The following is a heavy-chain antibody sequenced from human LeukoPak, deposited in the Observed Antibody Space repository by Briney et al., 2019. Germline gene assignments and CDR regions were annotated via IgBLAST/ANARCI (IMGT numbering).Heavy chain of an antibody. Sequence: PSETLSLTCAVYGGSFSGYYWSWIRQPPGKGLEWIGEINHSGSTNYNPSLKSRVTISVDTSKSQFSLKLSSVTAADTAVYYCARRSYFPFDHWGQGTLVTVSS. V-gene: IGHV4-34*01. D-gene: IGHD1-26*01. CDR1: GGSFSGYY. J-gene: IGHJ5*02. CDR3: ARRSYFPFDH. CDR2: INHSGST.